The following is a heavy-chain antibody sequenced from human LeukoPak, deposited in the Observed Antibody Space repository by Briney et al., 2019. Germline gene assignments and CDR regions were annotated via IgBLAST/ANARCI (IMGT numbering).Heavy chain of an antibody. J-gene: IGHJ2*01. CDR1: GFTFSTFS. D-gene: IGHD6-19*01. CDR2: ISYDGNNQ. V-gene: IGHV3-30-3*01. CDR3: ATLLYRSGFTYWYFDL. Sequence: PGGSLRLSCAASGFTFSTFSMHWVRQAPGKGPEWVAVISYDGNNQYYADSVKGRFTISRDNSKNTVYLQMNNLRTEDTSVYYCATLLYRSGFTYWYFDLWGRGTLVTVSS.